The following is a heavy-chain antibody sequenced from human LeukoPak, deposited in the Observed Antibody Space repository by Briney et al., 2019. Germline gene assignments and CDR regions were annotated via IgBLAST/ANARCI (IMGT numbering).Heavy chain of an antibody. V-gene: IGHV4-59*01. CDR2: IYYSGST. Sequence: TPSETLSLTCTASGCSISSYYWSWIRQPPGKGLEWIGYIYYSGSTNYNPSLKSRVTISVDTSKNQFSLKLSSVTAADTAVYYCASSYCSSTSCSGYYYMDVWGKGTTVTISS. CDR1: GCSISSYY. CDR3: ASSYCSSTSCSGYYYMDV. D-gene: IGHD2-2*01. J-gene: IGHJ6*03.